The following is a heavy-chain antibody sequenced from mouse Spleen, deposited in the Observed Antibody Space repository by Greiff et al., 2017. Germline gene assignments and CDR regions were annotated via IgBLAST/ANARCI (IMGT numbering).Heavy chain of an antibody. Sequence: DVKLVESGGGLVQPGGSRKLSCAASGFTFSSFGMHWVRQAPEKGLEWVAYISSGSSTIYYADTVKGRFTISRDNPKNTLFLQMTSLRSEDTAMYYCAGYYGYDVGYWGQGTTLTVSS. CDR3: AGYYGYDVGY. CDR1: GFTFSSFG. J-gene: IGHJ2*01. CDR2: ISSGSSTI. V-gene: IGHV5-17*02. D-gene: IGHD2-2*01.